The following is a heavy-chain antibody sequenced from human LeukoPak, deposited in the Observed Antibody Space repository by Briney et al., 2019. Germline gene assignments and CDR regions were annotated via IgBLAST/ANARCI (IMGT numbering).Heavy chain of an antibody. J-gene: IGHJ4*02. V-gene: IGHV4-59*01. Sequence: SETLSLTCTVSGGSISSYYWSWIRQPPGKGLEWIGYIYYSGSTNYNPSLKSRVTISVDTSKNQFSLKLSSVTAADTAVYYCARGSGYSYWFYDYWGQGTLATVSS. CDR2: IYYSGST. CDR3: ARGSGYSYWFYDY. D-gene: IGHD5-18*01. CDR1: GGSISSYY.